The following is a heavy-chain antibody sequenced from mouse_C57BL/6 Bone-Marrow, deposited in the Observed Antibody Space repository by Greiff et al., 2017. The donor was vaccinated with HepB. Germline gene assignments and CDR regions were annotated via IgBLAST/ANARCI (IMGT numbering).Heavy chain of an antibody. CDR2: ISGGGGNT. V-gene: IGHV5-9*01. J-gene: IGHJ4*01. D-gene: IGHD2-4*01. CDR3: ANNDYGYAMDY. Sequence: EVHLVESGGGLVKPGGSLKLSCAASGFTFSSYTMSWVRQTPEKRLEWVATISGGGGNTYYPDSVKGRFTISRDNAKNTLYLQMSSLRSEDTALYYCANNDYGYAMDYWGQGTSVTVSS. CDR1: GFTFSSYT.